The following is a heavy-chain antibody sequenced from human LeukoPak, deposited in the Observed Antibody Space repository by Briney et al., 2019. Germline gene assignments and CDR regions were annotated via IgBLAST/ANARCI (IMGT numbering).Heavy chain of an antibody. CDR3: ARDGIAAFYYYYMDV. J-gene: IGHJ6*03. Sequence: GGSLRLSCAASGFTFSSYSMNWVRQAPGKGLEWVSSISSSSSYIYYADSVKGRFTISRDNAKNPLYLQMNSLRAEDTAVYYCARDGIAAFYYYYMDVWGKGTTVTVSS. D-gene: IGHD6-13*01. CDR2: ISSSSSYI. CDR1: GFTFSSYS. V-gene: IGHV3-21*01.